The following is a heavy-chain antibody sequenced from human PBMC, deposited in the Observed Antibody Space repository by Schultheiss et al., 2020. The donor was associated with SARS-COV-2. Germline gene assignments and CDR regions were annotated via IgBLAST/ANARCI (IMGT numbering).Heavy chain of an antibody. V-gene: IGHV3-33*01. CDR1: GFTFSSYG. J-gene: IGHJ4*03. CDR2: IWSDGSNK. CDR3: ARYPQFDY. Sequence: GGSLRLSCAASGFTFSSYGMHWVRQAPGKGLEWVAVIWSDGSNKYFADSVKGRFTFSRDNSKNTLYLQMNTLRAEDTAVYYCARYPQFDYWGQGTTVTVSS.